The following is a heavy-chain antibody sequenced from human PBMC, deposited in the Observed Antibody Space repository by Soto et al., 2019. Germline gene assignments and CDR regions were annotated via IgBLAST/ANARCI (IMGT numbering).Heavy chain of an antibody. CDR2: MNPNSGNT. V-gene: IGHV1-8*01. CDR3: ARGSGSYNDFDY. D-gene: IGHD3-10*01. J-gene: IGHJ4*02. Sequence: ASVKVSCKASGYTFTSYDINWVRQATGQGLEWMGWMNPNSGNTGYAQKFQGRVTMTRNTSISTAYMELSSLRSEDTAVYYCARGSGSYNDFDYSGQGTLVTGSS. CDR1: GYTFTSYD.